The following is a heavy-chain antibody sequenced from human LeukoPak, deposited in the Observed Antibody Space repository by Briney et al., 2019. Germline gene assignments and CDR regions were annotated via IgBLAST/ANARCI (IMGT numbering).Heavy chain of an antibody. J-gene: IGHJ4*02. D-gene: IGHD1-14*01. CDR3: ARAPEPQASDY. Sequence: SETLSLTCTGSGGSISNYYWSWIRQPPGKGLGWIGYIYYSGTTNYSPSLKSRVTISVDTSKNQFSLKLSSVTAADTAVYYCARAPEPQASDYWGQGTLVTVSS. CDR2: IYYSGTT. V-gene: IGHV4-59*01. CDR1: GGSISNYY.